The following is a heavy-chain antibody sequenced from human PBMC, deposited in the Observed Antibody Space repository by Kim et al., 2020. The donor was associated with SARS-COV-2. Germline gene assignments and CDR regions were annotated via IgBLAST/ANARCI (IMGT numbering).Heavy chain of an antibody. CDR3: ARARLFRSVILGGYNWFDP. CDR2: INPNSGGT. D-gene: IGHD3-22*01. CDR1: GYTFTGYY. Sequence: ASVKVSCKASGYTFTGYYMHWVRQAPGQGLEWMGWINPNSGGTNYAQKFQGRVTMTRDTSISTAYMELSRLRSDDTAVYYCARARLFRSVILGGYNWFDPWGQGTLVTVSS. V-gene: IGHV1-2*02. J-gene: IGHJ5*02.